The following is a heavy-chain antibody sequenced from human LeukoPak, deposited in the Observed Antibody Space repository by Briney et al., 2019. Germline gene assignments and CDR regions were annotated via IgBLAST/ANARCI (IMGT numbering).Heavy chain of an antibody. J-gene: IGHJ5*02. D-gene: IGHD3-16*01. CDR2: IYYSGST. CDR1: GGSISSYY. Sequence: SETLSLTCTVSGGSISSYYWSWIRQPPGKGLEWIGYIYYSGSTNYNPSLKSRVTISVDTSKNQFSLKLSSVTAADTAVYYCARGGGGILVDPWGQGTLVTVSS. V-gene: IGHV4-59*01. CDR3: ARGGGGILVDP.